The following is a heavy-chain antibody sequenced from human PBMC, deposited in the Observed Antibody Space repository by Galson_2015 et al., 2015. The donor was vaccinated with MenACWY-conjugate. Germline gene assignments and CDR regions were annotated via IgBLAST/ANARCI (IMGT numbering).Heavy chain of an antibody. V-gene: IGHV3-48*04. D-gene: IGHD3-22*01. CDR2: ISSSSNTI. Sequence: SLRLSCAASGFTFNNYWMNWVRQAPGKGLEWVSYISSSSNTIYYADSVKGRFTISRDNAKNSLYLQMNSLRAEDTAVYYCARGVYDSSGYYFPWGQGTLVTVSS. CDR3: ARGVYDSSGYYFP. CDR1: GFTFNNYW. J-gene: IGHJ5*02.